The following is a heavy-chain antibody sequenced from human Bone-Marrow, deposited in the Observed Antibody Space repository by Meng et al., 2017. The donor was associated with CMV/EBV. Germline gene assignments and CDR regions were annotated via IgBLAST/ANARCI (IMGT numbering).Heavy chain of an antibody. CDR2: IIPIFGTA. CDR3: ARSSSWYGEFDY. D-gene: IGHD6-13*01. J-gene: IGHJ4*02. V-gene: IGHV1-69*05. Sequence: SVKVSCKASGGTFSTYAISWVRQAPGQGLEWMGGIIPIFGTANYAQKFQGRVTITTDESTSTAYMELSSLRSEDTAVYYCARSSSWYGEFDYWGQGPLVTVSS. CDR1: GGTFSTYA.